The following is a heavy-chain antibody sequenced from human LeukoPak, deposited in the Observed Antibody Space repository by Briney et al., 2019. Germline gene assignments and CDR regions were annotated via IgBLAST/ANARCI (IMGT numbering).Heavy chain of an antibody. D-gene: IGHD3-22*01. CDR2: IYYSGST. Sequence: SETLSLTCTVSGGSISSYYWSWIRRPPGKGLEWIGYIYYSGSTNYNPSLKSRVTISVDTSKNQFSLKLSSVTAADTAVYYCARDLYYYDSSGYLNWFDPWGQGTLVTVSS. V-gene: IGHV4-59*01. J-gene: IGHJ5*02. CDR1: GGSISSYY. CDR3: ARDLYYYDSSGYLNWFDP.